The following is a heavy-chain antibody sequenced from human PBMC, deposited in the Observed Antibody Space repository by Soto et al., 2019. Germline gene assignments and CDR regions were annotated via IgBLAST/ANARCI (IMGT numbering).Heavy chain of an antibody. CDR2: VSYDGCFK. D-gene: IGHD2-2*01. J-gene: IGHJ6*02. CDR3: AKDSDQLLFDYYYYGMDV. CDR1: GFTFSKFG. V-gene: IGHV3-30*18. Sequence: QVQLVESGGGVVQPGGSLRLSCEASGFTFSKFGIHWVRQAPGKGLEWVAVVSYDGCFKYYADSVKGRFTIPRDNSENTLYLQINSLRPEDTALYYCAKDSDQLLFDYYYYGMDVWGQGTTVTVSS.